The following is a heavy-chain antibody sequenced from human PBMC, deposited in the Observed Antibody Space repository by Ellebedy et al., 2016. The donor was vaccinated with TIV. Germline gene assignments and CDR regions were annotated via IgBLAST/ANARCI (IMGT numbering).Heavy chain of an antibody. Sequence: GGSLRLSXAASGFTFSSYWMSWVRQAPGKGLEWVAVITYDGSNKYYADSVKGRFTISRDNSMNTLYLQMNSLRVEDTAMYYCARENSALDIWGQGTMVTVSS. CDR3: ARENSALDI. V-gene: IGHV3-30*19. J-gene: IGHJ3*02. CDR2: ITYDGSNK. D-gene: IGHD2/OR15-2a*01. CDR1: GFTFSSYW.